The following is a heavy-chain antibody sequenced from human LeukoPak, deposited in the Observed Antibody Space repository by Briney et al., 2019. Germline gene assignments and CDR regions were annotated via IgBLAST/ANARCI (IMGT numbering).Heavy chain of an antibody. CDR3: AKVAGDRMDY. J-gene: IGHJ4*02. CDR1: GYNFATYG. Sequence: ASVKVSCKTSGYNFATYGFCWVRQAAGDGLEWMGWISANTGKTSYAQKFQDRVTMTTDTSTTTAYMELRNLRLDDTAVYFCAKVAGDRMDYWGQGTLVTVSS. V-gene: IGHV1-18*01. D-gene: IGHD6-13*01. CDR2: ISANTGKT.